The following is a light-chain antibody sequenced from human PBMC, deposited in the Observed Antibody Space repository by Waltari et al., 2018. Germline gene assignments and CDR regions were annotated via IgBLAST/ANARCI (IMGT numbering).Light chain of an antibody. Sequence: QSALTQPPSASGSPGQSVTISCAGTSSDVGAYNYVSWYQQHPGKVPKLMIYEGPKRPSGVPVRFAGSKSGNTASLTVSGLQAEDEADYYCSSYAGTNNLVFGGGTKLTVL. J-gene: IGLJ3*02. CDR1: SSDVGAYNY. CDR2: EGP. CDR3: SSYAGTNNLV. V-gene: IGLV2-8*01.